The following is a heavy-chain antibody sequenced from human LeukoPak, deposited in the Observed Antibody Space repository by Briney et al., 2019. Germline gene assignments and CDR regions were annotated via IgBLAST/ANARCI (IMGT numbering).Heavy chain of an antibody. D-gene: IGHD3-3*01. CDR3: ASTYDFWSGYPFQN. J-gene: IGHJ4*02. CDR1: GFTFSSYG. V-gene: IGHV3-23*01. CDR2: ISGSGGST. Sequence: GGSLRLSCAASGFTFSSYGMSWVRQAPGKGLEWVSAISGSGGSTYYADSVKGRFTISRDNSQNTLYQEMNSLRAEDTAIYYCASTYDFWSGYPFQNWGQGILVTVSS.